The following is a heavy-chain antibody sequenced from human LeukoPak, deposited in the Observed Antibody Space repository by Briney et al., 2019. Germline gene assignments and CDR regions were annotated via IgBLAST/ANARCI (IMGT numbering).Heavy chain of an antibody. CDR2: ISAYNGDT. CDR3: ARDGRILINREVEF. D-gene: IGHD5-24*01. V-gene: IGHV1-18*01. CDR1: GYTFSSYG. J-gene: IGHJ4*02. Sequence: GASVTVSCKASGYTFSSYGISWVRQAPGQGLEWMGWISAYNGDTKFAQKFQDRVTMTTDTFTSTAFMELRSLRSDDTAVYYCARDGRILINREVEFWGQGTLVTVS.